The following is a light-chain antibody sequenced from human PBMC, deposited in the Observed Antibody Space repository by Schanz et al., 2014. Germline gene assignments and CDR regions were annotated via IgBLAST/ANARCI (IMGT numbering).Light chain of an antibody. CDR3: QHYGSSPLT. CDR1: QSVSSN. V-gene: IGKV3-20*01. J-gene: IGKJ3*01. Sequence: EIVMTQSPATLSVSPGERATLSCRASQSVSSNLAWYQQKPGQAPRLLIYGTSTRATGIPDRFGGSGSGTDFTLTISRLEPEDFAVYYCQHYGSSPLTFGPGTKVDFK. CDR2: GTS.